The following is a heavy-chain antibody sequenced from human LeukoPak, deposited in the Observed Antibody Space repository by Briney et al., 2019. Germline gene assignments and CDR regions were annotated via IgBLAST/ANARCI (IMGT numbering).Heavy chain of an antibody. V-gene: IGHV3-30-3*01. D-gene: IGHD6-13*01. CDR2: ISYDGSNK. Sequence: SCKASGYTFTGYYMHWVRQAPDKGLEWVAVISYDGSNKYSADSVKGRFTISRDNSKNTLYLQMNSLRVEDAAVYYCARTRMVKQLVGGWFDPWGQGTLVTVSS. CDR3: ARTRMVKQLVGGWFDP. CDR1: GYTFTGYY. J-gene: IGHJ5*02.